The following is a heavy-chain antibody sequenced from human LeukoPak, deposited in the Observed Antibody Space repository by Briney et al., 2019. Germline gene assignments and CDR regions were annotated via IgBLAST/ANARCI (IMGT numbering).Heavy chain of an antibody. Sequence: GGSLRLSCAASGFTFSSHSMNWVRQAPGKGLEWVSSISSSSSYIYYADSVKGRFTISRDNAKNSLYLQMNSLRAEDTAVYYCARVPLRYFDWLDYWGQGTLVTVSS. CDR3: ARVPLRYFDWLDY. CDR1: GFTFSSHS. D-gene: IGHD3-9*01. J-gene: IGHJ4*02. CDR2: ISSSSSYI. V-gene: IGHV3-21*01.